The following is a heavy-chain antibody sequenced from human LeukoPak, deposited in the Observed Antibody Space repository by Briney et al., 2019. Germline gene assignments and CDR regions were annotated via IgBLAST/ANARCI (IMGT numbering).Heavy chain of an antibody. Sequence: SETLSLTCTVSGGSISSYYWSWIRQPAGKGLEWIGRIYTSGSTNYNPSLKSRVTMSVDTSKNQFSLKLSSVTAADTAVYYCARITITTTSYYFDYWGQGTLVTVSS. CDR2: IYTSGST. CDR3: ARITITTTSYYFDY. CDR1: GGSISSYY. D-gene: IGHD4-11*01. J-gene: IGHJ4*02. V-gene: IGHV4-4*07.